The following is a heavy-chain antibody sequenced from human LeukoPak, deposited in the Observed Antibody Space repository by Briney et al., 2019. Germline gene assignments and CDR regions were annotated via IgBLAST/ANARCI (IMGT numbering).Heavy chain of an antibody. Sequence: SETPSLTCSVSGGYLSGYYWNWIRQPPGKGLEWIGYIFYSGNTDYNPSLQSRVTISMDTSKNQFSLRLSSVTAADTAVYYCARVKATVLVPLFDYWGRGALVSVSS. CDR3: ARVKATVLVPLFDY. V-gene: IGHV4-59*01. CDR1: GGYLSGYY. CDR2: IFYSGNT. J-gene: IGHJ4*02. D-gene: IGHD4-17*01.